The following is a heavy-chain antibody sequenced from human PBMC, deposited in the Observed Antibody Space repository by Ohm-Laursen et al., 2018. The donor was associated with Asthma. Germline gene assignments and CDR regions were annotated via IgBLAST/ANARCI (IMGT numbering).Heavy chain of an antibody. CDR3: ARIGPEWELPGREYSLHH. J-gene: IGHJ1*01. D-gene: IGHD1-26*01. CDR2: ISTASTFI. CDR1: GYTSSRYS. V-gene: IGHV3-21*01. Sequence: SLRLSCSASGYTSSRYSIHWVRQIPGKGLEWVASISTASTFIYYADSVRGRFTTSRDNARNSVYLQMNSLRAEDTALYYCARIGPEWELPGREYSLHHWGEGTLVTASS.